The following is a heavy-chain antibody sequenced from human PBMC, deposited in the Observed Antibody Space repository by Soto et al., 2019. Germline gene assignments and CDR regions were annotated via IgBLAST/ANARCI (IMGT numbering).Heavy chain of an antibody. CDR3: ARTHSTYYYDSSGYSDYFDY. CDR2: IYYSGST. J-gene: IGHJ4*02. V-gene: IGHV4-31*03. CDR1: GGSISSGGYY. D-gene: IGHD3-22*01. Sequence: PSETLSLTCTVSGGSISSGGYYWSWIRQHPGKGLEWIGYIYYSGSTYYNPSLESRVTISVDTSKNQFSLKLSSVTAADTAVYYCARTHSTYYYDSSGYSDYFDYWGQGTLVTVSS.